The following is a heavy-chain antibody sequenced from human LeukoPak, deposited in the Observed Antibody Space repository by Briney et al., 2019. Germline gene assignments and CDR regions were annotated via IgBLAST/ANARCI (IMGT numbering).Heavy chain of an antibody. CDR1: GFTFSSNA. V-gene: IGHV3-30*04. Sequence: GRSLRLSCAASGFTFSSNAMNWVRQAPGKGLEWVAVMSYDGSNKYYADSVKGRFTISRDNSKNTLYLQMNSLRAEDTAVYYCARDRIAAAGTFDYWGQGTMVTVSS. CDR3: ARDRIAAAGTFDY. J-gene: IGHJ4*02. D-gene: IGHD6-13*01. CDR2: MSYDGSNK.